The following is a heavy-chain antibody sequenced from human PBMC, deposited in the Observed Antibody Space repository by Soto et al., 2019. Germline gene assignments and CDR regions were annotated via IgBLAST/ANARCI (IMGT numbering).Heavy chain of an antibody. Sequence: HVQLVESGGGVIQPGKSLRLSCAASGFTFSSYAMHWVRQAPGKGLEWVAFISYHGSHNYYADSVKGRSTISRDNSKNTLYLQMNSLRPEDTAVYFCAKDRTTIFGVVTYYFDNWGQGTLVTVSS. CDR2: ISYHGSHN. D-gene: IGHD3-3*01. CDR1: GFTFSSYA. J-gene: IGHJ4*02. CDR3: AKDRTTIFGVVTYYFDN. V-gene: IGHV3-30*18.